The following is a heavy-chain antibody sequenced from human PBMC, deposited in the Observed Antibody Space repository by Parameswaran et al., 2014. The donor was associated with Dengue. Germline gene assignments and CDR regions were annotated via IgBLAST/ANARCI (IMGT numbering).Heavy chain of an antibody. D-gene: IGHD3-3*01. J-gene: IGHJ6*02. CDR2: ISYDGSNK. CDR3: ARAADEVLRFLEWYKNYGMDV. Sequence: QAPGRARVVAVISYDGSNKYYADSVKGRFTISRDNSKNTLYLQMNSLRAEDTAVYYCARAADEVLRFLEWYKNYGMDVWGQGTTVTVSS. V-gene: IGHV3-30*01.